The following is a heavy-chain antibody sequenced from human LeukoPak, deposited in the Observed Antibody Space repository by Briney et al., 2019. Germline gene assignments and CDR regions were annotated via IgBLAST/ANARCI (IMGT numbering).Heavy chain of an antibody. CDR2: INAGNDNT. CDR1: GYTFASYG. Sequence: ASVKVSCKASGYTFASYGIHWVRQAPGQGLEWTGWINAGNDNTKYSQKFQGRVTITRDTSASTVYMELSSLRSEDTAVYYCARANYGSGARWLDPWGQGTLVIVSS. D-gene: IGHD3-10*01. CDR3: ARANYGSGARWLDP. J-gene: IGHJ5*02. V-gene: IGHV1-3*01.